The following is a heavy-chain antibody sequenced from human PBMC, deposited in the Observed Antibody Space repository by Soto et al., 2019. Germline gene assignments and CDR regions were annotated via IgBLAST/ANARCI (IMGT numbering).Heavy chain of an antibody. CDR3: ARVSGSWYEIDY. CDR1: GGSFSGYY. Sequence: QVQLQQWGAGLLKPSETLSLTCAVYGGSFSGYYWSWIRQPPGKGLEWIGEINHSGSTNYNPSLKSRVTISVDTSKNQFSLKLSSVTAADTAVYYCARVSGSWYEIDYWGQGTLVTVSS. CDR2: INHSGST. D-gene: IGHD6-13*01. J-gene: IGHJ4*02. V-gene: IGHV4-34*01.